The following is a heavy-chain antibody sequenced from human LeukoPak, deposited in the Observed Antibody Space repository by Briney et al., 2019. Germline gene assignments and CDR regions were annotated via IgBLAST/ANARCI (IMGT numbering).Heavy chain of an antibody. J-gene: IGHJ5*02. V-gene: IGHV3-30*18. CDR1: GFNSSSYG. CDR3: AKDKGRIAAAGGNWFDP. D-gene: IGHD6-13*01. Sequence: GSLRLSCAASGFNSSSYGMHWVRPAPGKGLEWVAVISYDGSNKYYADSVKGRFTISRDNSKNTLYLQMNSLRAEDTAVYYCAKDKGRIAAAGGNWFDPWGQGTLVTVSS. CDR2: ISYDGSNK.